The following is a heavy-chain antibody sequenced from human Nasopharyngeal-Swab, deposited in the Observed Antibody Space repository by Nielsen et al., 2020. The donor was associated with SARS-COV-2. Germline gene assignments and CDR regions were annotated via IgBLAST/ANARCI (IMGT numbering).Heavy chain of an antibody. CDR3: ARVRAAAGTFSAFDI. V-gene: IGHV3-21*01. D-gene: IGHD6-13*01. CDR2: ISSSSSYI. J-gene: IGHJ3*02. Sequence: GGSLRLSCAASGFTFSSYSMNWVRQAPGKGLEWVSSISSSSSYIYYADSVKGRFTISRDNAKNSLYLQMNSLRAEDTAVYYCARVRAAAGTFSAFDIWGQGTMVTVSS. CDR1: GFTFSSYS.